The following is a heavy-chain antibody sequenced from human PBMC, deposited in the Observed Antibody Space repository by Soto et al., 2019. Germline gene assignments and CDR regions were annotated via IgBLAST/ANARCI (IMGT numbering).Heavy chain of an antibody. CDR3: ARELRFNSYMDV. V-gene: IGHV4-31*03. J-gene: IGHJ6*03. CDR2: IYYSGST. CDR1: GGSISSGGYY. Sequence: SETLSLTCTVSGGSISSGGYYWSWIRQHPGKGLEWIGYIYYSGSTYYNPSLKSRVTISVDTSKNQFSLKLSSVTAADTAVYYCARELRFNSYMDVWGKGTTVTVS.